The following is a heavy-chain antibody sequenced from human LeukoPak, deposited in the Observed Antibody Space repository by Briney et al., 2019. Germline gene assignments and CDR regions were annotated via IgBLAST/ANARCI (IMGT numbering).Heavy chain of an antibody. V-gene: IGHV3-30*04. CDR3: ARDHSIIVVPPPRPRFDP. CDR1: GFTFSTYA. CDR2: ISYDGSNK. Sequence: GGSLGLSCAASGFTFSTYAMHWVRQAPGKGLEWVAVISYDGSNKYYADSVKGRFTISRDNSKNTLYLQMNSLRAEDTAIYYCARDHSIIVVPPPRPRFDPWGQGTLVTVSS. J-gene: IGHJ5*02. D-gene: IGHD2-21*01.